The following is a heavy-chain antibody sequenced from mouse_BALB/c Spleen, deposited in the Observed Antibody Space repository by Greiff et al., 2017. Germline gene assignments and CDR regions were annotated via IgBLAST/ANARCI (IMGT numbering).Heavy chain of an antibody. CDR3: ARTGPLYYFDY. J-gene: IGHJ2*01. V-gene: IGHV1-7*01. D-gene: IGHD3-3*01. CDR1: GYTFTSYW. CDR2: INPSTGYT. Sequence: QVQLKESGAELAKPGASVKMSCKASGYTFTSYWMHWVKQRPGQGLEWIGYINPSTGYTEYNQKFKDKATLTADKSSSTAYMQLSSLTSEDSAVYYCARTGPLYYFDYWGQGTTLTVSS.